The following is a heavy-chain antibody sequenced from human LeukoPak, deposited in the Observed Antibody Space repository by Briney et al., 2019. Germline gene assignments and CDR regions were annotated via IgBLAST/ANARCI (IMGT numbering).Heavy chain of an antibody. J-gene: IGHJ4*02. V-gene: IGHV3-74*01. CDR2: INTDGSST. CDR1: GFTFSSYW. CDR3: AKDAGYSSSFLY. D-gene: IGHD6-13*01. Sequence: GGSLRLSCAASGFTFSSYWMHWVRQAPGKGLVWVSRINTDGSSTSYADSVKGRFTISRDNSKNTLYLQMNSLRAEDTAVYYCAKDAGYSSSFLYWGQGTLVTVSS.